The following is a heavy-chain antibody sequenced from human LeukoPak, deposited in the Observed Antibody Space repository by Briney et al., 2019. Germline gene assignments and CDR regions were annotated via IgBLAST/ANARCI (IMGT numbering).Heavy chain of an antibody. V-gene: IGHV3-21*01. CDR3: AKEGPYWYFDL. Sequence: PGGSLRLSCAASGFTFSSYSMNWVRQAPGKGLEWVSSISSSSSYIYYADSVKGRSTISRDNAKNSLYLQMNSLRAEDTAVYYCAKEGPYWYFDLWGRGTLVTVSS. CDR2: ISSSSSYI. CDR1: GFTFSSYS. J-gene: IGHJ2*01.